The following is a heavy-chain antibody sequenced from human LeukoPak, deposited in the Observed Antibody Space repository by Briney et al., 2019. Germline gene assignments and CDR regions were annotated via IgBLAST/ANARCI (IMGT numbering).Heavy chain of an antibody. CDR2: ISYDGSNK. Sequence: GGSLRLSCAASGFTFSTYAMHWVRQAPGKGLEWVAIISYDGSNKHYADSVEGRFTISRDNSKNTVSLQMNSLRAEDTAVYYCAREEYYHDSSGYYPVYYFDYWGQGTLVTGSS. J-gene: IGHJ4*02. CDR1: GFTFSTYA. V-gene: IGHV3-30*04. D-gene: IGHD3-22*01. CDR3: AREEYYHDSSGYYPVYYFDY.